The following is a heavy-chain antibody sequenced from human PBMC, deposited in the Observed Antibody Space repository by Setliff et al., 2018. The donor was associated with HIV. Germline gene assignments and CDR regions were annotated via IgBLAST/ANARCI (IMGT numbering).Heavy chain of an antibody. Sequence: ASVKVSCKASGYTVTTYGISWVRQAPGQGLEWMGWISAYNGNTNYAQKLQGRVTMTTDTSTSTAYMELRSLRSDDTAVYYCARVHWEAPRSHCSGGSCYSGGDYWGQGTLVTVSS. V-gene: IGHV1-18*01. J-gene: IGHJ4*02. D-gene: IGHD2-15*01. CDR1: GYTVTTYG. CDR3: ARVHWEAPRSHCSGGSCYSGGDY. CDR2: ISAYNGNT.